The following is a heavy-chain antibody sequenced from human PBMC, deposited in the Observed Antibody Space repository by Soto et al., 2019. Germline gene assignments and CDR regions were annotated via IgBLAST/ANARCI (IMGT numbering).Heavy chain of an antibody. CDR3: AHAYGGRSLY. CDR2: IYWDDSK. Sequence: QIPLKESGPTLVKPTQTLTLTCTFSGFSLTTDRVGVGWIRQPPGEALEWLAVIYWDDSKTYRPSLESRLTLTKDTSKNQVALTMTNMDSLDTATYYCAHAYGGRSLYWGQGTLVTVSS. J-gene: IGHJ4*02. D-gene: IGHD1-26*01. CDR1: GFSLTTDRVG. V-gene: IGHV2-5*02.